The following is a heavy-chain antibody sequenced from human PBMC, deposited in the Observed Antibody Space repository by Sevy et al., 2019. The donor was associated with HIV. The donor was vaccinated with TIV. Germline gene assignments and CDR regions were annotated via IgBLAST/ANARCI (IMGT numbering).Heavy chain of an antibody. CDR1: GFTFSSYA. J-gene: IGHJ6*02. D-gene: IGHD3-3*01. CDR2: ISYDGSNK. V-gene: IGHV3-30*04. Sequence: GGSLRLSCAASGFTFSSYAMHWVRQAPGKGLEWVAVISYDGSNKYYADSVKGRFTISRDNSKNTLYLQMNSLRAEDTAVYYCARDRGREYYDFWRNLAENYYYGMDVWGQRTTVTVSS. CDR3: ARDRGREYYDFWRNLAENYYYGMDV.